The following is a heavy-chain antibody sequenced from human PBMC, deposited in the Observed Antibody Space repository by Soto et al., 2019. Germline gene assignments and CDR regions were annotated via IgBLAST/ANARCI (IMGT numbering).Heavy chain of an antibody. V-gene: IGHV3-23*01. CDR2: ISDGGGNT. Sequence: GSLRLSCAASGFTFTNYAMSWVRQAPGKGLEWVSAISDGGGNTYYADSVKGRFTISRDNSRNTLYLQVNSLRAEDTAVYHCARPSISSAGTYWGQGTLVTVSS. J-gene: IGHJ4*02. D-gene: IGHD6-13*01. CDR3: ARPSISSAGTY. CDR1: GFTFTNYA.